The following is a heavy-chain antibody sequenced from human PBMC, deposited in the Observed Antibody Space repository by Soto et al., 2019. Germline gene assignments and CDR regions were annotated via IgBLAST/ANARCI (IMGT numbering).Heavy chain of an antibody. Sequence: ASVKVSCKVSGYTLTELSMHWVLQAPGKGLEWMGGFDPEDGETIYAQKFQGRVTMTEDTSTDTAYMELSSLRSEDTAVYYCATGPYSGSYYYFDYWGQGTLVTVSS. CDR3: ATGPYSGSYYYFDY. J-gene: IGHJ4*02. CDR1: GYTLTELS. V-gene: IGHV1-24*01. D-gene: IGHD1-26*01. CDR2: FDPEDGET.